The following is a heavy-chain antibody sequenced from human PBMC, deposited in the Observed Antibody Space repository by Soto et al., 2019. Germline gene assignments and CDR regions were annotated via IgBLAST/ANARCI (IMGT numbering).Heavy chain of an antibody. D-gene: IGHD6-13*01. J-gene: IGHJ4*02. V-gene: IGHV3-33*01. Sequence: GGSLRLSCAASGFTFSSYGMHWVRQAPGKGLEWVAVIWYDGSNKYYADSVKGRFTISRDNSKNTPYLQMNSLRAEDTAVYYCARDRVAAAGTVYYWGQGTLVTVSS. CDR2: IWYDGSNK. CDR1: GFTFSSYG. CDR3: ARDRVAAAGTVYY.